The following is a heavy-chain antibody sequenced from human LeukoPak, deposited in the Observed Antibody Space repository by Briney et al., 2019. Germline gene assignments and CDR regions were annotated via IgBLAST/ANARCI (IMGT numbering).Heavy chain of an antibody. CDR2: LNPNSGNT. CDR1: GYSFTKYQ. V-gene: IGHV1-8*01. D-gene: IGHD7-27*01. CDR3: AREEGNWGDAFDI. Sequence: ASVKVSCKASGYSFTKYQINWVRQATGQGLEWMGWLNPNSGNTGYAQKLQGRVTMTTDTSTSTAYMELRSLRSDDTAVYYCAREEGNWGDAFDIWGQGTMVTVSS. J-gene: IGHJ3*02.